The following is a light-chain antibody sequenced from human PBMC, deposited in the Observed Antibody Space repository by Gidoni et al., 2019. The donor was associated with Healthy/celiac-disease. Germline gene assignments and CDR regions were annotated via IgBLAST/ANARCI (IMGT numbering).Light chain of an antibody. CDR3: MQALQTIT. Sequence: EIVMTQSPLSLPVTPGEPASISCRSSQSLLHSNGYNYLDWYLQKPGQSPQLLIYLGSNRASGVPDRFSGSGSCTDFTLKISRVEAEDVGVYYCMQALQTITFGQXTRLEIK. V-gene: IGKV2-28*01. J-gene: IGKJ5*01. CDR1: QSLLHSNGYNY. CDR2: LGS.